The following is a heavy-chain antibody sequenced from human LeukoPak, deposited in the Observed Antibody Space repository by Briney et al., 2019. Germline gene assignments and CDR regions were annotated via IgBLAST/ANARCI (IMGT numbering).Heavy chain of an antibody. CDR1: GFTFSSYG. J-gene: IGHJ4*02. CDR2: IWYDGSNK. Sequence: GGSLRLSCAASGFTFSSYGMHWVRQAPGKGLEWVAVIWYDGSNKYYADSVKGRFTISRDNSKNTLYLQMNGLRAEDTAVYYCARDQGRDSSGWYVYWGQGTLVTVSS. CDR3: ARDQGRDSSGWYVY. V-gene: IGHV3-33*01. D-gene: IGHD6-19*01.